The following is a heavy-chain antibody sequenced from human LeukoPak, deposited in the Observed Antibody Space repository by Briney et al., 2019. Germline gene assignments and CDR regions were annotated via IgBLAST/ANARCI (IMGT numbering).Heavy chain of an antibody. CDR1: GFTFSDYY. Sequence: PGGSLRLSCAASGFTFSDYYMSWIRQAPGKGLEWVSYISSSGSTIYYADSVKGRFTISRDNSKNTLYLQMNSLRAEDTAVYYCAKLGDDSSGYRFDYWGQGTLVTVSS. V-gene: IGHV3-11*01. CDR2: ISSSGSTI. D-gene: IGHD3-22*01. J-gene: IGHJ4*02. CDR3: AKLGDDSSGYRFDY.